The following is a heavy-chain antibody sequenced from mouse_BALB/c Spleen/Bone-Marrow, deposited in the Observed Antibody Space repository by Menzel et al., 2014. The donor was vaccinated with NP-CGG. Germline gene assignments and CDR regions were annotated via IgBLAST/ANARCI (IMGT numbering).Heavy chain of an antibody. CDR3: ARGEGYLDY. J-gene: IGHJ2*01. V-gene: IGHV5-6-4*01. Sequence: VQLKESGGGLVKPGGSLKLSCTASGFTFSSSTMSWVRQTPEKRLEWVASISSGGRYTFYPDSVKGRFTISRDNAKNTLYLQMSSLESEDTAMYYCARGEGYLDYWGQGTTLTVSS. CDR1: GFTFSSST. CDR2: ISSGGRYT.